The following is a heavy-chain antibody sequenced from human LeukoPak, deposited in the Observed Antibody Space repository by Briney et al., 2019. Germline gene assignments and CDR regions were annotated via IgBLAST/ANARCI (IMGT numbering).Heavy chain of an antibody. V-gene: IGHV4-59*08. Sequence: SETLSLTCTVSGGSISSYYWHWIRQPPGKGLEWIGYIYYSGSSNYNPSLKSRVSISVDTSKNQFSLKLSSVTAADTALYYCARKSSTVGFGGYDVWYFDLWGRGTLVTVSS. CDR1: GGSISSYY. J-gene: IGHJ2*01. CDR2: IYYSGSS. CDR3: ARKSSTVGFGGYDVWYFDL. D-gene: IGHD5-12*01.